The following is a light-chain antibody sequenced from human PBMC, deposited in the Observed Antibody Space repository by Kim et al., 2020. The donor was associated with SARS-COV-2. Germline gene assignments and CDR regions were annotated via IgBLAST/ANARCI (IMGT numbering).Light chain of an antibody. J-gene: IGLJ1*01. CDR3: QAWDTSTYV. CDR2: QNT. V-gene: IGLV3-1*01. CDR1: KLGDKS. Sequence: VSPEQTASITCTGDKLGDKSASWYQQRPGQSPVLVIYQNTERPSGIPYRFSGSNSGNTATLTISGTQPNDEADYYCQAWDTSTYVFGTGTKVTVL.